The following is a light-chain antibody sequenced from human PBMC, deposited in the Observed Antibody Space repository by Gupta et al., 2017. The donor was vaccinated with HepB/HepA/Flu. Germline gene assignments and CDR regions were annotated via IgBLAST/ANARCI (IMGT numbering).Light chain of an antibody. CDR1: QSVSSSY. Sequence: VLTRSPGTLSLSPGERATLSCRASQSVSSSYLAWYQQKPGQAPRLLIYGASSRATGIPDRFSGSGSGTDFTLTISRLEPEDVAVYYCQQYGSSPYTFGQGTXVEIK. CDR2: GAS. CDR3: QQYGSSPYT. J-gene: IGKJ2*01. V-gene: IGKV3-20*01.